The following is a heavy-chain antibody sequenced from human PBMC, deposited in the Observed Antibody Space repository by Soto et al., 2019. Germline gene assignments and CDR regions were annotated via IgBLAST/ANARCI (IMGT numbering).Heavy chain of an antibody. J-gene: IGHJ3*02. CDR1: GGSISSGGYY. V-gene: IGHV4-31*03. Sequence: PSETLSLTCTVSGGSISSGGYYWSWIRQHPGKGLEWIGYIYYSGSTYYNPSLKSRVTISVDTSKNQFSLKLSSVTAADTAVYYCARDCSGGSCYSANDAFDIWGQGTMVTVSS. CDR2: IYYSGST. CDR3: ARDCSGGSCYSANDAFDI. D-gene: IGHD2-15*01.